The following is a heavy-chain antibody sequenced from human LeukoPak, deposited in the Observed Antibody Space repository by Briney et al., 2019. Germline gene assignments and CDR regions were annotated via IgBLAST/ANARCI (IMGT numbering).Heavy chain of an antibody. V-gene: IGHV3-30*03. CDR3: QTSNPFNYYDSSGSFDY. CDR2: ISYDGSNK. J-gene: IGHJ4*02. CDR1: GFTFSSYG. D-gene: IGHD3-22*01. Sequence: GGSLRLSCAASGFTFSSYGMHWVRQAPGKGLEWVAVISYDGSNKYYADSVKGRFTISRDNSKNTLYLQMNSLRAEDTAVYYCQTSNPFNYYDSSGSFDYWGQGTLVTVSS.